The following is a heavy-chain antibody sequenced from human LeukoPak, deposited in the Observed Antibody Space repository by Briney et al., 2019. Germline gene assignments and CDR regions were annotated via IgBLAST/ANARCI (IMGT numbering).Heavy chain of an antibody. CDR2: ISWDGGST. V-gene: IGHV3-43D*04. Sequence: GGSLRLSCAASGFTFDDYAMHWVRQAPGKGLEWVSLISWDGGSTYYADSVKGRFTISRDNSKNSLYLQMNSLRAEDTALYYCAKDSSLEANYDFWSGYYDYWGQGTLATVSS. D-gene: IGHD3-3*01. CDR1: GFTFDDYA. J-gene: IGHJ4*02. CDR3: AKDSSLEANYDFWSGYYDY.